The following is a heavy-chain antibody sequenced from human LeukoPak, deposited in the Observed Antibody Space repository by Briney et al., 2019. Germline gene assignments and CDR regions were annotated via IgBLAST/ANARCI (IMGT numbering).Heavy chain of an antibody. Sequence: GGSLRLSCAASGFTFSSYAMHWVRQAPGKGLEWVAVISYDGSNKYYADSVKGRFTISGDNSKNTLYLQMNSLRAEDTAVYYCARPGSGWYFQRWGQGTLVTVSS. D-gene: IGHD6-19*01. CDR2: ISYDGSNK. J-gene: IGHJ4*02. CDR3: ARPGSGWYFQR. CDR1: GFTFSSYA. V-gene: IGHV3-30-3*01.